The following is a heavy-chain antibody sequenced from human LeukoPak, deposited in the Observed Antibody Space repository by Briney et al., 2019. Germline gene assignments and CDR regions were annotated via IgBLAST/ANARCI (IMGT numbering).Heavy chain of an antibody. CDR3: ARDPVFYDSKDGFDP. CDR2: ISAYNGNT. J-gene: IGHJ5*02. D-gene: IGHD3-22*01. V-gene: IGHV1-18*01. Sequence: ISAYNGNTNYAQKLQGRVTMTTDTSTSTAYMELRSLRSDDTAVYYCARDPVFYDSKDGFDPWGQGTLVTVSS.